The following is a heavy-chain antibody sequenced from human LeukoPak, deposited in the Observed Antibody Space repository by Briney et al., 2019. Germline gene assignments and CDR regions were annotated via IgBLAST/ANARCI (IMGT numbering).Heavy chain of an antibody. CDR2: ISAYNGNT. D-gene: IGHD3-22*01. V-gene: IGHV1-18*01. Sequence: GASVKVSCKASGYTFTSYGISWVRQAPGQGLEWMGWISAYNGNTNYAQKLQGRVTMTTDTSTSTAYMELRSLRSDDTAVYYCARVAYYYDSSGYYDDYWGQETLVTVSS. CDR1: GYTFTSYG. CDR3: ARVAYYYDSSGYYDDY. J-gene: IGHJ4*02.